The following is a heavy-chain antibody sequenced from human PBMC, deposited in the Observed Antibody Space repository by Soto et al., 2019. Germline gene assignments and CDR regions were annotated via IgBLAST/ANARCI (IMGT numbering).Heavy chain of an antibody. D-gene: IGHD6-6*01. CDR1: GFSFSTYS. V-gene: IGHV3-48*02. CDR3: ARGGSSSDNGMDV. CDR2: ISSRSYTI. Sequence: EVQLVESGGGLVPPGGSLRLSCAASGFSFSTYSMNWVRQAPGKGLEWVSYISSRSYTIYYVDSVKGRFTISRDNAKNSLYLQMNSLRDEDTAVYYCARGGSSSDNGMDVWGQGTTVTVS. J-gene: IGHJ6*02.